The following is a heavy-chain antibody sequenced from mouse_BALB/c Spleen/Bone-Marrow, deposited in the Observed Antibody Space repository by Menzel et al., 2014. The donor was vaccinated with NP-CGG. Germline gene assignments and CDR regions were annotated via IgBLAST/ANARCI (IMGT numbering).Heavy chain of an antibody. CDR3: ARAVYGNFDY. Sequence: EVKLMESGGGLVQPGSSLRLSCATSGFTFSDFYMEWVRQPPGKRLEWIAASRNKVNDYTTEYSASVKGRFIVSRDTSQSILYLQMNALRAEDTAIYYCARAVYGNFDYWGQGTTLTVSS. CDR2: SRNKVNDYTT. D-gene: IGHD2-1*01. CDR1: GFTFSDFY. V-gene: IGHV7-1*02. J-gene: IGHJ2*01.